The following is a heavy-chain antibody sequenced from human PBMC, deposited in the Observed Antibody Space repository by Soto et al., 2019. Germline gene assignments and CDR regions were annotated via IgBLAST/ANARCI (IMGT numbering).Heavy chain of an antibody. Sequence: ASVKGSCKASGYTFTIHCISWVRQAPGQGLEWMGWISAYNGNTNYAQKLQGRVTMTTDTSTSTAYMELRSLRSDDTAVYYCARELSGDYGDAFEIWGQGTMVTVSS. V-gene: IGHV1-18*01. CDR1: GYTFTIHC. J-gene: IGHJ3*02. CDR2: ISAYNGNT. CDR3: ARELSGDYGDAFEI. D-gene: IGHD4-17*01.